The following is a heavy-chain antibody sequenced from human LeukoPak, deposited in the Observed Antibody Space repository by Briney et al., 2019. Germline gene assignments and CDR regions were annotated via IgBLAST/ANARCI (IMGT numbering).Heavy chain of an antibody. V-gene: IGHV3-23*01. J-gene: IGHJ6*03. CDR3: WADHYYYYLDV. CDR1: VFTFSSYA. Sequence: GGSLRLSCAVSVFTFSSYAMRWVRQAPGKGLEWVSAISGSGGRTYYADSVKGRFTISRDNSKNTLYLQMNSLRAEDTAVYYCWADHYYYYLDVWGKGTTVTVSS. CDR2: ISGSGGRT.